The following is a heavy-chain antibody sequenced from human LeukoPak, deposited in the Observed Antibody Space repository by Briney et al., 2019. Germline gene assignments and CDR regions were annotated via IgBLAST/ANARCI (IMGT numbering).Heavy chain of an antibody. CDR2: IYYSGST. V-gene: IGHV4-39*01. J-gene: IGHJ6*02. Sequence: PSETLSLTCTVSGGSISSSTYYWGWIRQPPGKGLEWIGSIYYSGSTYYNPSLKSRVTISVDTSKNQFSLKLSSVTAADTAVYYCARHSETFSVPDVWGQGTTVTVSS. CDR1: GGSISSSTYY. D-gene: IGHD3-16*01. CDR3: ARHSETFSVPDV.